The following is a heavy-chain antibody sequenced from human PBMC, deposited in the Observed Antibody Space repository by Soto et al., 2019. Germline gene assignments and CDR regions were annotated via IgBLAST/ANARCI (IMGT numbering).Heavy chain of an antibody. V-gene: IGHV4-61*05. CDR3: ARDKITGLFDY. J-gene: IGHJ4*02. CDR2: VHYSWGS. D-gene: IGHD2-8*02. CDR1: GCSISTRSTYY. Sequence: SETLSLTCTVSGCSISTRSTYYWGWIRQPPGKGLEWIGYVHYSWGSNYNPSLKSRVTISVDTSKNQFSLKLTSVTAADTAVYYCARDKITGLFDYWGQGTLVTVSS.